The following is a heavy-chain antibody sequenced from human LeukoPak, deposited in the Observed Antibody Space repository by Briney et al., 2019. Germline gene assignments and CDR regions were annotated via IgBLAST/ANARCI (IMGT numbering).Heavy chain of an antibody. CDR1: GFTFKTYA. D-gene: IGHD1-26*01. CDR3: AKRVGGTPDN. Sequence: GGSLRLSCAASGFTFKTYAMMWVRQAPGKGLEWVSAIGGDSVSRDYSDSVKGRFTISRDNSKNTLYLQMNSLRVEDTALYFCAKRVGGTPDNWGLGTLVTVSS. J-gene: IGHJ4*02. V-gene: IGHV3-23*01. CDR2: IGGDSVSR.